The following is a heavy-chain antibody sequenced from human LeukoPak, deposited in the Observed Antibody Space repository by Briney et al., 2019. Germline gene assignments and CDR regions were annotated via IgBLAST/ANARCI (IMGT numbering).Heavy chain of an antibody. CDR3: ARGQLADSY. D-gene: IGHD3-22*01. CDR2: ISSSGSTI. CDR1: GFTFSSYE. J-gene: IGHJ4*02. V-gene: IGHV3-48*03. Sequence: QPGGSLRLSCAASGFTFSSYEMNWVRQAPGKGLEWVSYISSSGSTIYYADSVKGRFTISRDNAKNSVFLQMDSLRVEDTALYYCARGQLADSYWGQGALVTVSS.